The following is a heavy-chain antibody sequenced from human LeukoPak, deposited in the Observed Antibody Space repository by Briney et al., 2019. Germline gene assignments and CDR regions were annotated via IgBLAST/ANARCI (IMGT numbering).Heavy chain of an antibody. J-gene: IGHJ3*02. Sequence: GASVKVSCEASGYTFTSYAMHWVRQAPGQRLEWMGWINAGNGNTKYSQKFQGRVTITRDTSASTAYMELSSLRSEDTAVYYCARWTSITMVRGADAFDIWGQGTMVTVSS. D-gene: IGHD3-10*01. CDR3: ARWTSITMVRGADAFDI. CDR1: GYTFTSYA. V-gene: IGHV1-3*01. CDR2: INAGNGNT.